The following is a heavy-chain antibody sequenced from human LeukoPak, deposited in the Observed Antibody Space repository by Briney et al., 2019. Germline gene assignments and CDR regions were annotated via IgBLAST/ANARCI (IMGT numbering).Heavy chain of an antibody. V-gene: IGHV4-59*08. CDR1: GGSISSYY. Sequence: SETLSLTCTVSGGSISSYYWSWIRQPPGKGLEWIGYIYYSGSTNYNPSLKSRVTISVDTSKNQFSLKPSSVTAADTAVYYCARHYPSDYYDSSGYYFDYWGQGTLVTVSS. CDR2: IYYSGST. D-gene: IGHD3-22*01. J-gene: IGHJ4*02. CDR3: ARHYPSDYYDSSGYYFDY.